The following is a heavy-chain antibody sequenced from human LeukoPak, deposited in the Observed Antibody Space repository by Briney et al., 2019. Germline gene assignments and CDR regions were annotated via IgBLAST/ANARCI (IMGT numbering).Heavy chain of an antibody. CDR2: ISSGSGTI. D-gene: IGHD3-16*01. CDR1: GFTFSSYT. V-gene: IGHV3-48*01. J-gene: IGHJ4*02. CDR3: ARDQNWGFDY. Sequence: PGGSLRLSCAASGFTFSSYTINWVRQAPGKGLEWVSYISSGSGTIYYADSVKGRFTISRDNAKNSLYLQMNSLRAEDTAVYYCARDQNWGFDYWGQGTLVTVSS.